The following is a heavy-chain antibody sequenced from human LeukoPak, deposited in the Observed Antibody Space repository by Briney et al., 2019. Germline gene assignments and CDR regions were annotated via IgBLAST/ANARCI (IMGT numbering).Heavy chain of an antibody. J-gene: IGHJ5*02. V-gene: IGHV4-61*02. CDR2: IYTSGST. CDR3: ARAGMYYYDSSGYYFWFDP. D-gene: IGHD3-22*01. Sequence: SETLSLTCTVSGGSISSGSYYCSWIRQPAGKGLEWIGRIYTSGSTNYNPSLKSRVTISVDTSKNQFSLKLSSVTAADTAVYYCARAGMYYYDSSGYYFWFDPWGQGTLVTVSS. CDR1: GGSISSGSYY.